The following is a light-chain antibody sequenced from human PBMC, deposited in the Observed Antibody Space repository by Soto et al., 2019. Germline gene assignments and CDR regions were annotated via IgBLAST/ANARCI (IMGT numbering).Light chain of an antibody. CDR1: QSVTNW. V-gene: IGKV1-5*01. CDR2: DVS. J-gene: IGKJ1*01. Sequence: DIQMTQSPSTLSASVGERVTITCRASQSVTNWLAWYQQKPGKAPKLLIYDVSSLESGVPSRFSDSGSGTEFILTISSLQPEDFATYYCQQYDSYSWTFGQGTKVEMK. CDR3: QQYDSYSWT.